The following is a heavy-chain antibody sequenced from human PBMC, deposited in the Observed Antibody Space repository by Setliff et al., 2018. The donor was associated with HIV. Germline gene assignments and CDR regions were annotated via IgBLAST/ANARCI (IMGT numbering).Heavy chain of an antibody. J-gene: IGHJ2*01. CDR2: ISNSGNII. CDR1: GFTFGDHY. CDR3: ARGNWYFDL. D-gene: IGHD3-10*01. Sequence: GESLRLSCTASGFTFGDHYMSWIREAPGKGLEWVSYISNSGNIIYYADSVKGRFTISWDNAKNSLYLQMNSLSVAETAVYYCARGNWYFDLWGRGTLVTVSS. V-gene: IGHV3-11*04.